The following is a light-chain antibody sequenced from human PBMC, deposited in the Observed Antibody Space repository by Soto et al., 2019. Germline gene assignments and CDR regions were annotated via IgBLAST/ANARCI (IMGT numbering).Light chain of an antibody. CDR3: AAWDDSLNGWV. CDR2: NND. CDR1: NSDIGSNT. J-gene: IGLJ3*02. Sequence: QLVLTQPPSASGTPGQRVTISCSGSNSDIGSNTVNWYQQLPGTAPKLLIYNNDQRPSGVPDRFSGSKSGTSASLAISGLQSEDEADYYCAAWDDSLNGWVFGGGTKLTVL. V-gene: IGLV1-44*01.